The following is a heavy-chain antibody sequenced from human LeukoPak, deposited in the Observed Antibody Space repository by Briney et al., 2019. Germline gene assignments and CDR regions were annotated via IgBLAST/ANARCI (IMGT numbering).Heavy chain of an antibody. D-gene: IGHD3-3*01. V-gene: IGHV3-48*03. CDR2: ISSSGSTI. Sequence: GGSLRLSCAASGFTFSGYEMNWVRKAPGKGLEWGSYISSSGSTIYYADSVKGRFTISRDNAKNSLYLQMNSLRAEDTAVYYCAKGGARGFLDWFDPWGQGTLVTVSS. CDR3: AKGGARGFLDWFDP. J-gene: IGHJ5*02. CDR1: GFTFSGYE.